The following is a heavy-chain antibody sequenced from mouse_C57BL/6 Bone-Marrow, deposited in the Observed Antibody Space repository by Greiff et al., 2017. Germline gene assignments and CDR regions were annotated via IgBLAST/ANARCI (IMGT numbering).Heavy chain of an antibody. V-gene: IGHV1-53*01. Sequence: QVQLQQPGTELVKPGASVKLSCKASGYTFTSYWMHWVKQRPGQGLEWIGNINPSNGGTNYNEKFKSKATLTVDKSSSTAYMQLSSLTSEDSAVYYCARGPAYYSKRYAMDYWGQGTSVTVSS. CDR3: ARGPAYYSKRYAMDY. J-gene: IGHJ4*01. D-gene: IGHD2-5*01. CDR2: INPSNGGT. CDR1: GYTFTSYW.